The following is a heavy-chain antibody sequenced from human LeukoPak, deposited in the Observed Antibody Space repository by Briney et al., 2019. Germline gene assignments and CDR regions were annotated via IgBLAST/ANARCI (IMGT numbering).Heavy chain of an antibody. Sequence: PGGSQRLSCVASGFTFSRHWMAWVRQAPGKGLEWVANIKKDGREIYYMDSVKGRFTISRDNAKNSLYLQMNSLRAEDTAVYYCARRYSTSSVEDFDYWGQGTLVTVSS. V-gene: IGHV3-7*01. CDR1: GFTFSRHW. J-gene: IGHJ4*02. CDR3: ARRYSTSSVEDFDY. CDR2: IKKDGREI. D-gene: IGHD6-6*01.